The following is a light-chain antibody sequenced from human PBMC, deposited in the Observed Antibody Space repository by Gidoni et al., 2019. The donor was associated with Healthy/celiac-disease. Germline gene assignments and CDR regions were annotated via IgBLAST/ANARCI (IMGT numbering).Light chain of an antibody. V-gene: IGKV1-5*03. CDR2: KAS. CDR3: QQYNRTGVT. Sequence: DIQMTQSPSTLSASVGDRVTITCRASQSISSWLAWYQQKPGKAPKLLIYKASSLESGVPSRFSGSGSGTEFTLTISSLQPDDFATYYCQQYNRTGVTFGPGTKVDIK. J-gene: IGKJ3*01. CDR1: QSISSW.